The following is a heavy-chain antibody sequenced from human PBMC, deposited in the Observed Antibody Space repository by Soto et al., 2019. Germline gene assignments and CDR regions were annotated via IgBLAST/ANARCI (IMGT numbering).Heavy chain of an antibody. J-gene: IGHJ6*02. CDR1: GYTFTSYY. Sequence: ASVKVSCKASGYTFTSYYMPWVGQAPGQGLEWMGMINPSGGSTSYAQKFQGRVTMTRDTSRSTVYMELSSLRSEDTAVYYCARDSTDGMDVWGQGTTVTVSS. CDR2: INPSGGST. V-gene: IGHV1-46*01. CDR3: ARDSTDGMDV.